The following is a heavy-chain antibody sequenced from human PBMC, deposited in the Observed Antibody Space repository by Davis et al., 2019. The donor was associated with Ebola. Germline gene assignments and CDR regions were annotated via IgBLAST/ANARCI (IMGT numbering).Heavy chain of an antibody. Sequence: ASVKVSCKASGYTFTSYGISWVRQAPGQGLEWMGWISAYNGNTNYAQKLQGRVTMTTDTSTSTAYMELRSLRSDDAAVYYCARVKRITIFGVPSDGMDVWGQGTTVTVSS. CDR3: ARVKRITIFGVPSDGMDV. V-gene: IGHV1-18*01. D-gene: IGHD3-3*01. CDR1: GYTFTSYG. CDR2: ISAYNGNT. J-gene: IGHJ6*02.